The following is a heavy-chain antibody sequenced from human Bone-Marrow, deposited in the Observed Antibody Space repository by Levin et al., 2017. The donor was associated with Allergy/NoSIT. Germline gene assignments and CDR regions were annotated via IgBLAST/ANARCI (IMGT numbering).Heavy chain of an antibody. CDR1: GYSFTNYW. D-gene: IGHD4-17*01. CDR2: IYGSDSDT. J-gene: IGHJ5*02. V-gene: IGHV5-51*01. CDR3: ARGSDYDTSSFDP. Sequence: RGESLKISCKASGYSFTNYWIGWVRQTPGKGLELMGIIYGSDSDTRYSPSFEGQVTMSADKATTTAYLQWTSLKASDTAVYYCARGSDYDTSSFDPWGQGTLVTVSS.